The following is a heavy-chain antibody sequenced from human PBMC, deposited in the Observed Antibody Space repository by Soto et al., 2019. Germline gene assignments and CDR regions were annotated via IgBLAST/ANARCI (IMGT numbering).Heavy chain of an antibody. Sequence: PSETLSLTCTVSGGSISSYYWSWIRQPPGKGLEWIGYIYYSGSTNYNPSLKSRVTISVDTSKNQFSLKLSSVTAADTAVYYCARVGGYCSGGSCYATRAFDIWGQGTMVTAS. CDR2: IYYSGST. J-gene: IGHJ3*02. D-gene: IGHD2-15*01. CDR1: GGSISSYY. V-gene: IGHV4-59*01. CDR3: ARVGGYCSGGSCYATRAFDI.